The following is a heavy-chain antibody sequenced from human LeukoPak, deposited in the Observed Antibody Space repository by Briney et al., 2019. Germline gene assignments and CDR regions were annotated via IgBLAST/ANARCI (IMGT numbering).Heavy chain of an antibody. CDR2: IYTSGST. D-gene: IGHD1-26*01. Sequence: SETLSLTCAVSGGSISSYYWSWIRQPAGKGLEWIGRIYTSGSTNYNPSLTSRFTMSVDTSKNQFSLKLSSVTAADTAVYYCARDWGSGRYYDWYFDLWGRATPVTVSS. J-gene: IGHJ2*01. CDR1: GGSISSYY. V-gene: IGHV4-4*07. CDR3: ARDWGSGRYYDWYFDL.